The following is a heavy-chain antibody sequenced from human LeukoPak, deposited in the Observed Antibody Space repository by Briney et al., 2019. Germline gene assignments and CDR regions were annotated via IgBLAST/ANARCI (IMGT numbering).Heavy chain of an antibody. Sequence: PSETLSLTCAVSGGSISSVNWWILVRQTPGKGLEWIGETYHSGSTNYNPSLKSRVTISVDKSKNQFSLNLTSVTAADTAVYYCARGNSGYSYAYCDSWGQGTLVTVSS. CDR2: TYHSGST. V-gene: IGHV4-4*02. J-gene: IGHJ4*02. CDR1: GGSISSVNW. D-gene: IGHD5-18*01. CDR3: ARGNSGYSYAYCDS.